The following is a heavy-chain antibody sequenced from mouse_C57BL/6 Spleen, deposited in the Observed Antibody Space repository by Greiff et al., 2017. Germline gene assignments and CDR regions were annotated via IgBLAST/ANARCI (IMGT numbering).Heavy chain of an antibody. CDR1: GYTFTDYE. J-gene: IGHJ2*01. V-gene: IGHV1-15*01. CDR2: IDPETGGT. Sequence: VKLVESGAELVRPGASVTLSCKASGYTFTDYEMHWVKQTPVHGLEWIGAIDPETGGTAYNQKFKGKAILTADKSSSTAYMELRSLTSEDSAVYYCTGYDHFDYWGQGTTLTVSS. CDR3: TGYDHFDY. D-gene: IGHD2-2*01.